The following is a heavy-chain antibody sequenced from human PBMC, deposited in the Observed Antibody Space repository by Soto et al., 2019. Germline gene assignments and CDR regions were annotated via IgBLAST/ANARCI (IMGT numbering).Heavy chain of an antibody. D-gene: IGHD5-12*01. V-gene: IGHV4-39*01. CDR1: GGSISSNSYY. CDR3: GRPGYKHYYYYGMDV. J-gene: IGHJ6*02. CDR2: FYYSGST. Sequence: PSETLALTFTVSGGSISSNSYYWGWIRQPPGKGLEWIGSFYYSGSTYYNPSLKSRVTISVDTSKNQFSLKLSSVTAADTAVYYCGRPGYKHYYYYGMDVWGQGTTVTVSS.